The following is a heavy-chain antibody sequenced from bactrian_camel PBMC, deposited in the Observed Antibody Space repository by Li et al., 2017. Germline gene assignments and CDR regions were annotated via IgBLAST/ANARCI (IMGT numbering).Heavy chain of an antibody. CDR1: GFTFRSYY. V-gene: IGHV3S40*01. J-gene: IGHJ6*01. CDR3: AKRGYSGGYYYTSDFGY. Sequence: VQLVESGGGLVQPGGSLRLSCAASGFTFRSYYMSWVRQAPGKGLEWVSAINSGGGSTYYADSVKGRFTISRDNAKNTLYLQLNSLKTEDTAMYYCAKRGYSGGYYYTSDFGYWGQGTQVTVS. CDR2: INSGGGST. D-gene: IGHD2*01.